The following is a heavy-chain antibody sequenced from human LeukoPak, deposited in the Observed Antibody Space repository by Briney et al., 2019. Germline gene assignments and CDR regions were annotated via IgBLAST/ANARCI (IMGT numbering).Heavy chain of an antibody. CDR3: ARRDYGSGSPYYFDY. Sequence: SVKVSCKASGGTFSSYAISWVRQAPGQGLEWMGGIIPIFGTANYAQKFQGRVTITADESTSTAYMELSSLRSEDTAVYYCARRDYGSGSPYYFDYWGQEPWSPSPQ. CDR1: GGTFSSYA. CDR2: IIPIFGTA. D-gene: IGHD3-10*01. J-gene: IGHJ4*01. V-gene: IGHV1-69*13.